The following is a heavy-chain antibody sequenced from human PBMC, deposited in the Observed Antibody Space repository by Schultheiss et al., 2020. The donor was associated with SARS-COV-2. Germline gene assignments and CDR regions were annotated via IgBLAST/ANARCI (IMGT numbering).Heavy chain of an antibody. V-gene: IGHV1-69*06. CDR2: IIPIFGTA. J-gene: IGHJ6*02. CDR3: ARDTTTKIVVVSGGYYYGMDV. CDR1: GGTFSSYA. D-gene: IGHD3-22*01. Sequence: SVKVSCKASGGTFSSYAISWVRQAPGQGLEWMGGIIPIFGTANYAQKFQGRVTITADKSTSTAYMELSSLRSEETAVYYCARDTTTKIVVVSGGYYYGMDVWGQGTTVTVSS.